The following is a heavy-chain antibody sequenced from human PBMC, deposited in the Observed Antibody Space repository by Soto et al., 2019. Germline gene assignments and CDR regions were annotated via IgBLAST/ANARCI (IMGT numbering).Heavy chain of an antibody. Sequence: SVKVSCKASGGTFSSYAISWVRQAPGQGLEWMGGIIPIFGTADYAQKFQGRVTITADESTSTAYMELSSLRSEETAVYYCARGPYYDILTGSPCYSYYGMDVWGQGTTVTVSS. CDR3: ARGPYYDILTGSPCYSYYGMDV. CDR1: GGTFSSYA. CDR2: IIPIFGTA. D-gene: IGHD3-9*01. V-gene: IGHV1-69*13. J-gene: IGHJ6*02.